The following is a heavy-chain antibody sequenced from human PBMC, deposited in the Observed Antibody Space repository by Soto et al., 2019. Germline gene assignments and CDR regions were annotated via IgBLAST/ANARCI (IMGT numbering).Heavy chain of an antibody. D-gene: IGHD2-2*02. J-gene: IGHJ5*02. CDR1: GGTFSSYA. Sequence: QVQLVQAGAEVKKPGSSVKVSCKASGGTFSSYAISWVRQAPGQVLEWMGGIIPIFGTANYAEKFQGRVTITADESTSTAYMELSSLSSEDKAVYYCARGGAGCSSTSCYKERYNWFDPWGQGTLVTVSS. CDR2: IIPIFGTA. CDR3: ARGGAGCSSTSCYKERYNWFDP. V-gene: IGHV1-69*01.